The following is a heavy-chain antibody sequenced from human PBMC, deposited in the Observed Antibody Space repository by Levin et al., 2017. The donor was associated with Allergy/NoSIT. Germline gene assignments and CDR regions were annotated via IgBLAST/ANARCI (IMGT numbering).Heavy chain of an antibody. J-gene: IGHJ5*02. CDR3: ASMEGIFGGSYVSPGAPRNWFDP. Sequence: ESLKISCTVSGGFISSNNYYWGWIRQPPGKGLEWIGSIYYSGSTYYNPSLSSLKSRVTISLDTSKNQFSLKVNSVTAADTAVYYCASMEGIFGGSYVSPGAPRNWFDPWGQGTLVTVSS. CDR2: IYYSGST. CDR1: GGFISSNNYY. D-gene: IGHD3-16*01. V-gene: IGHV4-39*01.